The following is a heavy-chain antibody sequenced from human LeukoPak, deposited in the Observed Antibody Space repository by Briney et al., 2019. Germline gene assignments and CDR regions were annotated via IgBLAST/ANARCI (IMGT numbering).Heavy chain of an antibody. CDR3: ARDGGYGVDY. V-gene: IGHV3-74*01. J-gene: IGHJ4*02. CDR2: ISSDGSST. D-gene: IGHD5/OR15-5a*01. Sequence: PGGSLRLSCAASGFTFSTYWMQWVRQVPGKGLVWVSCISSDGSSTNYADSVKGRFTISRDNAKNTLYLQMNSLRAEDTAVYYCARDGGYGVDYWGQGTLVTVSS. CDR1: GFTFSTYW.